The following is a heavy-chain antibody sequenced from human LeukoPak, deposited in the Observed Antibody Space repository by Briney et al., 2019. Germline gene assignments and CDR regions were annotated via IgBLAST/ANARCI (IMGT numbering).Heavy chain of an antibody. Sequence: PGRSLRLSCAASGFTFNSYGMHWVRQAPGKGLEWVAVISYDGTNKYYADSVKGRFTISRDNSKSTLYLQMNSLRAKDTAVYYCAKGSRSGWTLDYWGQGTLVTVSS. V-gene: IGHV3-30*18. CDR3: AKGSRSGWTLDY. D-gene: IGHD6-19*01. CDR1: GFTFNSYG. CDR2: ISYDGTNK. J-gene: IGHJ4*02.